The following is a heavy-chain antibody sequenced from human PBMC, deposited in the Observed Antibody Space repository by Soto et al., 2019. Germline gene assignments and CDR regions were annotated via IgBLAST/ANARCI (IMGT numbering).Heavy chain of an antibody. J-gene: IGHJ5*02. D-gene: IGHD2-8*01. CDR1: GFMFENYA. CDR2: VRGNSYGA. Sequence: GGPLRLSCAASGFMFENYAMIWVRQAPGKGLEWVATVRGNSYGAYYADSVRGRFIISRDNSKNTMSLQLNSLRDDDTAIYYCAKGKSENGVDWLDPWGPGTLVTVSS. V-gene: IGHV3-23*01. CDR3: AKGKSENGVDWLDP.